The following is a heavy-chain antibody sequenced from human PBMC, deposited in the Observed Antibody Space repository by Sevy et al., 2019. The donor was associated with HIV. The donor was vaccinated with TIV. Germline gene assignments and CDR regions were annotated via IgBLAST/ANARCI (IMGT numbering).Heavy chain of an antibody. J-gene: IGHJ2*01. CDR2: ISSSSSTI. CDR1: GFTFSSYS. Sequence: GGSPRLSCAASGFTFSSYSMNWVRQAPGKGLEWVSYISSSSSTIYYADSVKGRFTISRDNAKNSLYLQMNSLRDEDTAVYYCAREISSSSWSRLFDLWGRGTLVTVSS. CDR3: AREISSSSWSRLFDL. V-gene: IGHV3-48*02. D-gene: IGHD6-13*01.